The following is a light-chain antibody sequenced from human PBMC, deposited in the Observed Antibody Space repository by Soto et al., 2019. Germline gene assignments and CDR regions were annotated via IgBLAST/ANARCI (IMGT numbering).Light chain of an antibody. Sequence: AIELTQSPSSLSASVGDTVTITCRASQGIISALAWYQQKPGEPPKVLIYDASSLESGVPSRFSGSGSGTDFTLTISSLQPEDVATYYCQKYDSAPHTFGQGTKLEIK. J-gene: IGKJ2*01. V-gene: IGKV1-13*02. CDR3: QKYDSAPHT. CDR2: DAS. CDR1: QGIISA.